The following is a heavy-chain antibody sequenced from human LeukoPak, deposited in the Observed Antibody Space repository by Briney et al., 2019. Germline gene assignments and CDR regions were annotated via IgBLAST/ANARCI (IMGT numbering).Heavy chain of an antibody. CDR1: GYTLTELS. CDR3: ARAQRWEPYRLTLNY. J-gene: IGHJ4*02. D-gene: IGHD1-26*01. CDR2: FDPEDGET. V-gene: IGHV1-24*01. Sequence: ASVRVSCKVSGYTLTELSMHWVRQAPGKGLEWMGGFDPEDGETIYAQRFQGRVTMTEDTSTDTAYMELSSLRSEDTAVYYCARAQRWEPYRLTLNYWGQGTLVTVSS.